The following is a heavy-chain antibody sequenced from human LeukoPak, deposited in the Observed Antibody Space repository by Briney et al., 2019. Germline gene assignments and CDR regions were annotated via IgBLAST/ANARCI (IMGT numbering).Heavy chain of an antibody. Sequence: SVKVSCKASGGTFSSYAISWVRQAPGQGLEWIGRIIPILGIANYTQKFQGRVTITADKSTSTAYMELSSLRSEDTAVYYCARDPTGRFLEWFFGYWGQGTLVTVSS. CDR3: ARDPTGRFLEWFFGY. CDR1: GGTFSSYA. CDR2: IIPILGIA. D-gene: IGHD3-3*01. V-gene: IGHV1-69*04. J-gene: IGHJ4*02.